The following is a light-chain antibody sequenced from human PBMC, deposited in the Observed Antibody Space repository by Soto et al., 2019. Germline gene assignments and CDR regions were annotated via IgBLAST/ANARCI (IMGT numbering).Light chain of an antibody. CDR1: QSVDSSY. V-gene: IGKV3-15*01. CDR3: QQFDDWPT. Sequence: EIVWTQSPGTLSLSPGERATLSCRASQSVDSSYLAWYHQRPGQAPRLLIYGTSNRATGIPDRISGSRSGTEFTLTISSLQSEDFGVYYCQQFDDWPTFGQGTKVDIK. CDR2: GTS. J-gene: IGKJ1*01.